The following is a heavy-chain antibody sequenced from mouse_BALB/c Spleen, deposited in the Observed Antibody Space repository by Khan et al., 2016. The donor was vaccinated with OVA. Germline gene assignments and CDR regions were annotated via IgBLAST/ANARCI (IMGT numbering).Heavy chain of an antibody. Sequence: EVQLQESGAGLVKPSQSRSLTCTVTGYSITSVYAWNWIRQFPGNKLERVDYITYSGSTDYNPSLKGRISIIRDTAKNQFFLQLNSVTTEDTATYFCARDYGSSYFFFDYWGQGTALTVSA. J-gene: IGHJ2*01. CDR3: ARDYGSSYFFFDY. V-gene: IGHV3-2*02. CDR2: ITYSGST. D-gene: IGHD1-1*01. CDR1: GYSITSVYA.